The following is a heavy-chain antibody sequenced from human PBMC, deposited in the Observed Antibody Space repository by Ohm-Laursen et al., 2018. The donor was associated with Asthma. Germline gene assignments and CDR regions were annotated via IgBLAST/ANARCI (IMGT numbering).Heavy chain of an antibody. D-gene: IGHD3-22*01. V-gene: IGHV4-31*03. CDR2: IYYSGIT. CDR1: GDSISSGNNY. CDR3: ARGTFYYESTGYYFFDH. Sequence: TLSLTCTVSGDSISSGNNYWSWIRQHPGKGLEWIGYIYYSGITYSNPSPRSRVSISVDTSKNQFSLKLSPVTAADTAVYYCARGTFYYESTGYYFFDHWGQGALVTVSS. J-gene: IGHJ4*02.